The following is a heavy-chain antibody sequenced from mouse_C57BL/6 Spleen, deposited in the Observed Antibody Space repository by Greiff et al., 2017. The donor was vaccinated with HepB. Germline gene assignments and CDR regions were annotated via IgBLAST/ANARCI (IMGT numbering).Heavy chain of an antibody. CDR1: GYTFTGYW. V-gene: IGHV1-9*01. CDR2: ILPGSGST. J-gene: IGHJ3*01. D-gene: IGHD3-2*02. CDR3: AREGEGSGYGAY. Sequence: QVQLKESGAELMKPGASVKLSCKATGYTFTGYWIEWVKQRPGHGLEWIGEILPGSGSTNYNEKFKGKATFTADTSANTAYMQISSLTTEDSAIYYCAREGEGSGYGAYWGQGTLVTVSA.